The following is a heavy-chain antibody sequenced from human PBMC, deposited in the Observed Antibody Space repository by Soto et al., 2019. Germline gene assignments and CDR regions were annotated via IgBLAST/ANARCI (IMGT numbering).Heavy chain of an antibody. J-gene: IGHJ5*02. Sequence: VGSLRLSCAASEGTFKGYWLHWVRHVPGKGLMWVAHISTDGTTTNYADSVKGRFTISRDNAKSTLFLEMNGLRDEDTAVYYCAREFCNFGNCHTYFFDPCGQRIPVTVSS. CDR3: AREFCNFGNCHTYFFDP. CDR1: EGTFKGYW. CDR2: ISTDGTTT. V-gene: IGHV3-74*01. D-gene: IGHD1-7*01.